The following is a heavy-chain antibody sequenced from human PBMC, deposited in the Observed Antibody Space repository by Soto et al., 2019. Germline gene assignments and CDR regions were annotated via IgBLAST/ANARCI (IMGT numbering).Heavy chain of an antibody. CDR1: GYTLTELS. Sequence: GASVKVSCKVSGYTLTELSMHWVRQAPGKGLEWMGGFDPKDGETIYAQKFQGRVTMTEDTSTDTAYMELSSLRSEDTAVYYCATAFTPDYYDSSGYYSFDYWGQGTLVTVSS. V-gene: IGHV1-24*01. CDR3: ATAFTPDYYDSSGYYSFDY. CDR2: FDPKDGET. D-gene: IGHD3-22*01. J-gene: IGHJ4*02.